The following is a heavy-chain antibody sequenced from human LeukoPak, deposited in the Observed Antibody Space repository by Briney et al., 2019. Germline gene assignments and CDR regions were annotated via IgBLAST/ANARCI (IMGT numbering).Heavy chain of an antibody. Sequence: SETLSLTCAVSGGSISSSNWWSWIRQPPGKGLEWIGEIYHSGSTYYNPSLKSRVTISVDTSKNQFSLKLSSVTAADTAVYYCARGGHGSGKFDYWGQGTLVTVSS. CDR3: ARGGHGSGKFDY. V-gene: IGHV4-4*02. CDR1: GGSISSSNW. CDR2: IYHSGST. J-gene: IGHJ4*02. D-gene: IGHD3-10*01.